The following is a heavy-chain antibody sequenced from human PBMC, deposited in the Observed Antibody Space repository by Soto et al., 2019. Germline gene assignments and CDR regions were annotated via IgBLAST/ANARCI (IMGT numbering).Heavy chain of an antibody. V-gene: IGHV3-33*01. CDR2: TRHDGSNT. CDR1: GFTVSGYC. CDR3: ARDGVGATTCFGSFDY. J-gene: IGHJ4*02. Sequence: QVQLVESGGGVVQPGRSLRLSCAASGFTVSGYCMHWVRQAPGKGLEWGAITRHDGSNTYYADSVRGGFTISRDNSKKPLYLQMDSMRAEDTAVYYCARDGVGATTCFGSFDYWGQGTLVTVSS. D-gene: IGHD1-26*01.